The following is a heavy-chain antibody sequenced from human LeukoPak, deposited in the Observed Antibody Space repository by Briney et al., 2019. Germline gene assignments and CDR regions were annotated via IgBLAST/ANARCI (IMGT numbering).Heavy chain of an antibody. CDR3: ARQDGSGLYYFDY. J-gene: IGHJ4*02. CDR1: GYSFIFYW. D-gene: IGHD3-10*01. Sequence: GESLKISCKGSGYSFIFYWIGWVRQMPGKGLEWMGIIYPGDSDIRYSPSFQGQVTISVDKSINTAYLQWSSLKALDTAIYYCARQDGSGLYYFDYWGQGTLVTVSS. CDR2: IYPGDSDI. V-gene: IGHV5-51*01.